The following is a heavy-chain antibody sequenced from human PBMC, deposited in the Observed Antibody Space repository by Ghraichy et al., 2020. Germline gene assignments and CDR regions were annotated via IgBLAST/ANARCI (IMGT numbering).Heavy chain of an antibody. V-gene: IGHV3-21*01. D-gene: IGHD1-26*01. J-gene: IGHJ6*02. CDR3: AREKNSGSYQNGFYYYYGMDV. CDR2: ISSSSSYI. Sequence: GGSLRLSCAASGFTFSSYSMNWVRQAPGKGLEWVSSISSSSSYIYYADSVKGRFTISRDNAKNSLYLQMNSLRAEDTAVYYCAREKNSGSYQNGFYYYYGMDVWGQGTTVTVSS. CDR1: GFTFSSYS.